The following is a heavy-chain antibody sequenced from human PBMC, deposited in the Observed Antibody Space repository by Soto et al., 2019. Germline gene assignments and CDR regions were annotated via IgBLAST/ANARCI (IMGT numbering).Heavy chain of an antibody. V-gene: IGHV3-23*01. CDR2: INNGGGST. D-gene: IGHD3-22*01. J-gene: IGHJ4*02. Sequence: GGSLRLSCEASGFIFRTYAMSRVRQAPGKGLDWVSGINNGGGSTYYADSVRGRFTISRDNSKNTLDLQTNSLSAEDTAVYFCVKGSSGGRPYYFDFWGQGALVTVSS. CDR1: GFIFRTYA. CDR3: VKGSSGGRPYYFDF.